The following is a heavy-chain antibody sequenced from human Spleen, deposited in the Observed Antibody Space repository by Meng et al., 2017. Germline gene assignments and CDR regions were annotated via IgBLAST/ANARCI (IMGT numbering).Heavy chain of an antibody. J-gene: IGHJ4*02. CDR2: MKSNVDGGTV. Sequence: GGSLRLSCAASGFTFSNAWMTWVRQAPGKGLEWIGRMKSNVDGGTVDYAAAVKGRFFISRDDSENTFYLQMNNLKTEDTAVYYCSGHVDYWGQGTLVTVSS. V-gene: IGHV3-15*01. CDR3: SGHVDY. CDR1: GFTFSNAW.